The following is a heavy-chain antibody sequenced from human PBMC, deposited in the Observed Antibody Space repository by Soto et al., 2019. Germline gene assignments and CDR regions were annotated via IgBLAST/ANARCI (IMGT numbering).Heavy chain of an antibody. D-gene: IGHD3-22*01. J-gene: IGHJ4*02. Sequence: SETLSLTCTVSGGSISSYYWSWIRQPPGKGLEWIGYIYYSGSTNYNPSLKSRVTISVDTSKNQFSLKLSSVTAADTAVYYCARVFYYDSSATEYYFDYWGQGTLITVSA. CDR2: IYYSGST. CDR1: GGSISSYY. CDR3: ARVFYYDSSATEYYFDY. V-gene: IGHV4-59*01.